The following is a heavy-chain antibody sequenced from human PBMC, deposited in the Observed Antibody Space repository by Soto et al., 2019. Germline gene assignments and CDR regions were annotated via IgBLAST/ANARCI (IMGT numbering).Heavy chain of an antibody. V-gene: IGHV3-30*18. CDR1: GFTFSSYR. CDR2: VSDDGSNK. Sequence: QVQLVESGGGVVQPGRSLRLSCAASGFTFSSYRMHWVRQAPGKGLEWVAVVSDDGSNKYYADSVKGRFTISRDNSKNTLYLQMNSLRAEDTAVYYCAKEWVYDSSGWSFDYWGQGTLVTVSS. CDR3: AKEWVYDSSGWSFDY. J-gene: IGHJ4*02. D-gene: IGHD3-22*01.